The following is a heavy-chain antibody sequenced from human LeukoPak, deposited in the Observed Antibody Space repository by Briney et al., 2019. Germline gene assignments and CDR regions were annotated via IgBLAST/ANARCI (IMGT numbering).Heavy chain of an antibody. CDR3: ASFPAMPDYYFDY. Sequence: PSETLSLTCTVSGGSISSYYWSWIRQPPGKGLGWIGYIYYSGSTNYNPSLKSRVTISVDTSKNQFSLKLSSVTAADTAVYYCASFPAMPDYYFDYWGQGTLVTVSS. CDR1: GGSISSYY. J-gene: IGHJ4*02. V-gene: IGHV4-59*08. CDR2: IYYSGST. D-gene: IGHD2-2*01.